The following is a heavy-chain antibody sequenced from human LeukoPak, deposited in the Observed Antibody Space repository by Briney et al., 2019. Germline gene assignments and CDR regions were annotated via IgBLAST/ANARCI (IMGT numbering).Heavy chain of an antibody. D-gene: IGHD5-18*01. CDR3: ARVGYSYGGNRVTQIDAFDI. CDR1: GYTFTTYG. Sequence: GASVNVSCKASGYTFTTYGISTVRQAPGHRRKCLGWISAYNGNTNYAQKLQGRVTMTTDTSTSTAYMELRSLRSDDTAVYYCARVGYSYGGNRVTQIDAFDIWGQGTMVTVSS. CDR2: ISAYNGNT. V-gene: IGHV1-18*01. J-gene: IGHJ3*02.